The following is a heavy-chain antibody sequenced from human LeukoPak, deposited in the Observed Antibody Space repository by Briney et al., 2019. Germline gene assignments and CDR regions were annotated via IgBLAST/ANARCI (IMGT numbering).Heavy chain of an antibody. D-gene: IGHD2-2*01. CDR3: ARGQVPAARGCNWFDP. Sequence: SETLSLTCAVYGWSFNDYYWNWIRQPSGKGLEWIGEINARGDTNYNPSLKSRVTISVDTSKKQFSLRLTSMIAADTALYYCARGQVPAARGCNWFDPWGQGTLVTVSS. CDR2: INARGDT. V-gene: IGHV4-34*01. J-gene: IGHJ5*02. CDR1: GWSFNDYY.